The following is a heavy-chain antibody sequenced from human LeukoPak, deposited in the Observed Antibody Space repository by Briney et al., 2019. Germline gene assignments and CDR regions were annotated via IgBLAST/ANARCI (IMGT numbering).Heavy chain of an antibody. J-gene: IGHJ4*02. Sequence: GGSLRLSCAASGFTVSSNYMSWVRQAPGKGLEWVSVIYSGGSTYYADSVKGRFTISRDNSKNTLYLQMNSLRAEDTALYYCAKDRYDLWSGYFAHYFDYWGQGTLVTVSS. CDR3: AKDRYDLWSGYFAHYFDY. CDR1: GFTVSSNY. CDR2: IYSGGST. V-gene: IGHV3-66*01. D-gene: IGHD3/OR15-3a*01.